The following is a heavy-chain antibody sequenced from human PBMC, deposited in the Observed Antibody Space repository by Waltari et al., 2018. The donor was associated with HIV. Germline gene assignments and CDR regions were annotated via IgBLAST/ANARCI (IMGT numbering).Heavy chain of an antibody. V-gene: IGHV3-7*01. CDR1: GFILSSYW. J-gene: IGHJ6*02. CDR2: IKLDGSEA. CDR3: AGDTGRQYYYYGMDV. D-gene: IGHD3-10*01. Sequence: EVLLVESGGGLVQPGGSLRLSCGTSGFILSSYWISWVRWAPGQGVEWVANIKLDGSEACYVDSVKGRCTIARDNAKNAGYLQMDSLRVEDTALYCCAGDTGRQYYYYGMDVWGQGTMVSVS.